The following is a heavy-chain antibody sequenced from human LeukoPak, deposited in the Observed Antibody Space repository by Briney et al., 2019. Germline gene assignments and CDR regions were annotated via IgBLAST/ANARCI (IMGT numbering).Heavy chain of an antibody. D-gene: IGHD6-13*01. Sequence: GGSLRLSCAASGFTVSSNCVSWVRQAPGKGLEWVSVIYSGGSTYYADSVKGRFTISRDNSKNTLYLQMNSLRAEDTAVYYCARAYSSSWNNWFDPWGQGTLVTVSS. V-gene: IGHV3-53*01. CDR3: ARAYSSSWNNWFDP. CDR1: GFTVSSNC. CDR2: IYSGGST. J-gene: IGHJ5*02.